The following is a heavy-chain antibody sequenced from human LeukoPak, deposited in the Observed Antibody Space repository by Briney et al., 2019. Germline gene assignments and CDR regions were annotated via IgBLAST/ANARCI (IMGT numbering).Heavy chain of an antibody. CDR3: ARDERSIQFNF. CDR2: ISISGGST. D-gene: IGHD5-24*01. V-gene: IGHV3-23*01. Sequence: GGTLRLSCAASGFTFSSYGMSWVRQAPGKGLEWVSSISISGGSTYYADSVKGRFTISRDNSKNTMYLHMNSLRAEDTALYFCARDERSIQFNFWGQGTLVTVSS. J-gene: IGHJ4*02. CDR1: GFTFSSYG.